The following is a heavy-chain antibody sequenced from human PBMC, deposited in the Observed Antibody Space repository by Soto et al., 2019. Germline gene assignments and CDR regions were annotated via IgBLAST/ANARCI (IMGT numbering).Heavy chain of an antibody. Sequence: SETLSLTCAVSGGSISSGGYSWSWIRQPPGKGLEWIGYIYYSGSTNYNPSLKSRVTISVDTSKNQFSLKLSSVTAADTAVYYCARWWEYCGGDCYDAFDIWGQGTMVTVSS. D-gene: IGHD2-21*02. CDR1: GGSISSGGYS. V-gene: IGHV4-61*08. CDR2: IYYSGST. CDR3: ARWWEYCGGDCYDAFDI. J-gene: IGHJ3*02.